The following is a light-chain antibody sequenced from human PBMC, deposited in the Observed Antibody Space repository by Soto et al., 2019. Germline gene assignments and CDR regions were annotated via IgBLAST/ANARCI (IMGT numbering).Light chain of an antibody. CDR3: QQYNSWPLT. Sequence: EVVMTQSPATLSVSPRERAPLSCRASQRVRSNLTWYQQEPGQAPRLLIYDASTRATGIPARFSGSGSDTEFTLTISSLQSEDFAIYYCQQYNSWPLTFGGGTRVEMK. CDR2: DAS. J-gene: IGKJ4*01. V-gene: IGKV3-15*01. CDR1: QRVRSN.